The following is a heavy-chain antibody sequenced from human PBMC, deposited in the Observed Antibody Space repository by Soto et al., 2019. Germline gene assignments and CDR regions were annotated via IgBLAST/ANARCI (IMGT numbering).Heavy chain of an antibody. CDR1: GGTFSSYA. D-gene: IGHD3-10*01. J-gene: IGHJ3*02. CDR2: IIPIFGTA. CDR3: ASGFPADYYRKIGNAFDI. V-gene: IGHV1-69*13. Sequence: SVKVSCKASGGTFSSYAISWVRQAPGQGLEWMGGIIPIFGTANYAQKFQGRVTITADESTSTAYMEMSSLRSEDTAVYYCASGFPADYYRKIGNAFDICGQGEMVTVSS.